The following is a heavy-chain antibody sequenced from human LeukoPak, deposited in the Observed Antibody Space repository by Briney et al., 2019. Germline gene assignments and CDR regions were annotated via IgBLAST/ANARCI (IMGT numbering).Heavy chain of an antibody. J-gene: IGHJ6*03. CDR2: IYTSGST. Sequence: SETLSLTCTVSGYSISSGYYWSWIRQPAGKGLEWIGRIYTSGSTNYNPSLKSRVTISVDTSKNQFSLKLSSVTAADTAVYYCARDYSTMVRGVYYYYYMDVWGKGTTVTISS. V-gene: IGHV4-61*02. D-gene: IGHD3-10*01. CDR3: ARDYSTMVRGVYYYYYMDV. CDR1: GYSISSGYY.